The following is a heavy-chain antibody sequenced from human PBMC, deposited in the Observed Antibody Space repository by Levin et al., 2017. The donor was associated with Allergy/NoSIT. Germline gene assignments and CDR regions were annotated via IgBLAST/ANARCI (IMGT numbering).Heavy chain of an antibody. J-gene: IGHJ6*02. CDR1: GYSFISYW. V-gene: IGHV5-51*01. D-gene: IGHD2-15*01. Sequence: GESLKISCQGSGYSFISYWIAWVRQMPGKGLEWIGSVYPADSDATYNPSFLGQVSLSVDKSFNTAYLQWSRLKPSDTAMYYCAKIDSHSGYGMNVWGQGTPVTVSS. CDR2: VYPADSDA. CDR3: AKIDSHSGYGMNV.